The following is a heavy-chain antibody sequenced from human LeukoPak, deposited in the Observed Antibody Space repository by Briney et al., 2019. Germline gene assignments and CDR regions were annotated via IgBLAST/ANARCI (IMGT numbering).Heavy chain of an antibody. CDR2: IENDGRRT. J-gene: IGHJ4*02. V-gene: IGHV3-74*01. Sequence: GGSLRLSCEASGFTFRRYWMHWVRQAPGKGLVWVYRIENDGRRTSYADSVKGRSTVSRDNAKNTLYLQMNSLRVEDTAVYYCARDPTIFGMGYFDYWGQGILVTVSS. D-gene: IGHD3-3*01. CDR3: ARDPTIFGMGYFDY. CDR1: GFTFRRYW.